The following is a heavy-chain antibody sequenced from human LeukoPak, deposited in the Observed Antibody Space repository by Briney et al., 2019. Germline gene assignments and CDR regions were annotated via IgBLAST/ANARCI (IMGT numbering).Heavy chain of an antibody. D-gene: IGHD4-23*01. CDR3: ARHHRRNYGGMAYFQH. J-gene: IGHJ1*01. CDR2: ISYDGSNE. CDR1: GFTFSSYV. V-gene: IGHV3-30*04. Sequence: SGGSLRLSCAASGFTFSSYVMHWVRQAPGKGLEWVAIISYDGSNEYYADSVKGRFTISRDNSKNTLYLQMNSLRAADTAVYYCARHHRRNYGGMAYFQHWGQGTLVTVSS.